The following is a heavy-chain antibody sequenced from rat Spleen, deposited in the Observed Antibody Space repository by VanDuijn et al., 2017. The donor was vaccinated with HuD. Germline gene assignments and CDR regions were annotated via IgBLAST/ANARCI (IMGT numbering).Heavy chain of an antibody. V-gene: IGHV5-7*01. CDR1: GFTFSDYN. J-gene: IGHJ4*01. D-gene: IGHD1-6*01. CDR3: ATDFTYVYYGPIGDVDA. CDR2: IIYDGSST. Sequence: EVQLVESGGGLVQPGRSLKLSCAASGFTFSDYNMAWVRQAPKKGLEWVATIIYDGSSTYYRDSVKGRFTISRDNAKSTLYLQMNSLRSEDTATYYCATDFTYVYYGPIGDVDAWGQGASVTVSS.